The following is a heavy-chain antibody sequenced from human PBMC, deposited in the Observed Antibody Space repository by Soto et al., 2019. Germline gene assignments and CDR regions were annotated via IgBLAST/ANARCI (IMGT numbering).Heavy chain of an antibody. CDR2: IYHSGGT. CDR1: GDSIGSGAYY. D-gene: IGHD6-13*01. V-gene: IGHV4-31*03. Sequence: SETLSLTCTVSGDSIGSGAYYWSWIRQHPGKGLEWIGYIYHSGGTYYTPSLQSRVNISVDTSKNQFSLNLTSVTAADTAVYYCARDRLAAAHSFDYWGPGTLVTVSS. J-gene: IGHJ4*02. CDR3: ARDRLAAAHSFDY.